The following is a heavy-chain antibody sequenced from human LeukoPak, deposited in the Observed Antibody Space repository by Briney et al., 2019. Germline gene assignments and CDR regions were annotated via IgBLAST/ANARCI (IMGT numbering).Heavy chain of an antibody. Sequence: GGSLRLSCAASGFTFSSYSMNWVRQAPGKGLEWASSISSSSSYIYYADSVKGRFTISRDNAKNSLYLQMNSLRAEDTAVYYCARDLPASDYYGSGSYYIADYWGQGTLVTVSS. CDR3: ARDLPASDYYGSGSYYIADY. J-gene: IGHJ4*02. V-gene: IGHV3-21*01. D-gene: IGHD3-10*01. CDR1: GFTFSSYS. CDR2: ISSSSSYI.